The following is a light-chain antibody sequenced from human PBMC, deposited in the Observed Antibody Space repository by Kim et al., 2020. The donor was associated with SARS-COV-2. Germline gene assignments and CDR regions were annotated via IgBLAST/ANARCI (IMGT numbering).Light chain of an antibody. CDR2: DGS. CDR1: QSIYSY. J-gene: IGKJ4*01. V-gene: IGKV3-11*01. CDR3: QQRSHWPT. Sequence: PGERATRSGRASQSIYSYLAWYQQKPGQAPRLLIYDGSNRATGIPARFSGSGSGTDFTLTISSLEPEDFAIYYCQQRSHWPTFGGGTKVDIK.